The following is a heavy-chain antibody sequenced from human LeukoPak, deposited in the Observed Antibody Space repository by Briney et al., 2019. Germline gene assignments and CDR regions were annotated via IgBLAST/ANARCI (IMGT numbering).Heavy chain of an antibody. J-gene: IGHJ4*02. V-gene: IGHV1-18*01. CDR2: ISAYHGNT. Sequence: ASVKVSCKASGYTFASYGISWVRQAPGQALEWMGWISAYHGNTNYAQKLQDRVNMTTDTSTRTAYMELRSLRSDDTAVYYCARDAYGMIDYWGQGTLVTVSS. D-gene: IGHD4-17*01. CDR1: GYTFASYG. CDR3: ARDAYGMIDY.